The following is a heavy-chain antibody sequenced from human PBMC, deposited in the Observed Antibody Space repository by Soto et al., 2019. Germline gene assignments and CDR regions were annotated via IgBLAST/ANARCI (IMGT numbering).Heavy chain of an antibody. CDR2: ISSSGSTI. CDR3: ARDHKGGYYYYGMDV. CDR1: GFTFSSYE. J-gene: IGHJ6*02. V-gene: IGHV3-48*03. Sequence: GSLRLSCAASGFTFSSYEMNWVRQAPGKGLEWVSYISSSGSTIYYADSVKGRFTISRDNAKNSLYLQMNSLRAEDTAVYYCARDHKGGYYYYGMDVWGQGTTVTVSS.